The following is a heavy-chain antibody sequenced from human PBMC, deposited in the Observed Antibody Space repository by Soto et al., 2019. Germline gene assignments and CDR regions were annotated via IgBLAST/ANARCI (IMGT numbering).Heavy chain of an antibody. V-gene: IGHV4-28*01. CDR2: IYYSGTT. CDR3: ARREIQRPIDY. Sequence: SATLSLTFAGSCYSNSIINWWGWIRQPPGKGLEWIGYIYYSGTTYYNPSLKSRVTMSVDTSKNQFSLKLTSVTAVDTAVYYCARREIQRPIDYWGQG. D-gene: IGHD1-26*01. CDR1: CYSNSIINW. J-gene: IGHJ4*02.